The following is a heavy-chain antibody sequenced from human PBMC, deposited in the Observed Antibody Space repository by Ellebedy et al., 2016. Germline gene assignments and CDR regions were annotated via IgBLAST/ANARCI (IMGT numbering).Heavy chain of an antibody. D-gene: IGHD6-13*01. J-gene: IGHJ6*02. CDR1: GGSISSAGHY. CDR2: IYYSGST. V-gene: IGHV4-61*08. Sequence: SETLSLTXSVSGGSISSAGHYWSLIRQHPGKGLEWIGYIYYSGSTNYNPSLKSRVTISVDTSKNQFSLKLSSVTAADTAVYYCARSRWSQSYYYYSMDVWGQGTTVTVSS. CDR3: ARSRWSQSYYYYSMDV.